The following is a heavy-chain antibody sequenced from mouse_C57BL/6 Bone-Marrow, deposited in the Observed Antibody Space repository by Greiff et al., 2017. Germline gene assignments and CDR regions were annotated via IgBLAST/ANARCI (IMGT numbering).Heavy chain of an antibody. Sequence: QVHVKQSGAELVRPGASVTLSCKASGYTFTDYEMHWVKQTPVHGLEWIGAIDPETGGTAYNQKFKGKAILTADKSSSTAYMELRSLTSEDSAVYYCTREKVYYSNYHGYFDVWGTGTTVTVSS. J-gene: IGHJ1*03. CDR2: IDPETGGT. CDR3: TREKVYYSNYHGYFDV. V-gene: IGHV1-15*01. CDR1: GYTFTDYE. D-gene: IGHD2-5*01.